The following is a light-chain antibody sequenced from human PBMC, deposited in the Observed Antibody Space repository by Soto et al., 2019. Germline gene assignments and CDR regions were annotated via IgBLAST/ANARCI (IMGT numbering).Light chain of an antibody. V-gene: IGKV3-15*01. CDR2: GAS. CDR3: QHYCNWPAWT. J-gene: IGKJ1*01. Sequence: EIVMTQSPATLSVSPGERATLSCRASQSVSSNLAWYQQKPRQAPRLLIYGASTRATGIPARFSGSGSGTEFTLSVSSLQCEDFAVDYGQHYCNWPAWTFGQGTEVEIK. CDR1: QSVSSN.